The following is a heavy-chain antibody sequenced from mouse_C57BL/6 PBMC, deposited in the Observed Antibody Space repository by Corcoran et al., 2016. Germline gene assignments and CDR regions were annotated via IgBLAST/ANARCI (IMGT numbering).Heavy chain of an antibody. V-gene: IGHV1-18*01. J-gene: IGHJ2*01. CDR1: GYTFTDYY. CDR3: ARGSTAVAPFDY. D-gene: IGHD1-1*01. Sequence: EVQLQQSGPELVKPGASVKIPCKASGYTFTDYYMDWVKQSHGKSLEWIGDINPKNGDTNYNKKFKGKATLTGEKSSSTAYMELRSLTSEDTAVYYCARGSTAVAPFDYWGQGTTLTVSS. CDR2: INPKNGDT.